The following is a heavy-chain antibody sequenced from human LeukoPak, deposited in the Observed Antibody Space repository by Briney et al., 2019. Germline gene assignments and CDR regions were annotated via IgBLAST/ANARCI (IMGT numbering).Heavy chain of an antibody. CDR2: IYPGDSDT. J-gene: IGHJ4*02. V-gene: IGHV5-51*01. Sequence: GESLKISCKGSGYSFTSYWIGWVRQMPGKGLEWMGIIYPGDSDTRYSPSFQGQVTISADKSISTAYLQWSSLKASDTAMYYCAGLEDPSNGDYVGSFDYWGQGTLVTVSS. CDR1: GYSFTSYW. CDR3: AGLEDPSNGDYVGSFDY. D-gene: IGHD4-17*01.